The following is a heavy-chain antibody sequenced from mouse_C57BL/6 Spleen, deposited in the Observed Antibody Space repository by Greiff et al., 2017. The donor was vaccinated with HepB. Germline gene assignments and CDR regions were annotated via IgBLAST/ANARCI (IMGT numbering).Heavy chain of an antibody. J-gene: IGHJ2*01. CDR2: IDPSDSYT. Sequence: QVQLQQPGAELVRPGTSVKLSCKASGYTFTSYWMHWVKQRPGQGLEWIGVIDPSDSYTNYNQKFKGKATLTVDTSSSTAYMQLSSLTSEDSAVYYCARWLLPFDYWGQGTTLTVSS. D-gene: IGHD2-3*01. CDR3: ARWLLPFDY. V-gene: IGHV1-59*01. CDR1: GYTFTSYW.